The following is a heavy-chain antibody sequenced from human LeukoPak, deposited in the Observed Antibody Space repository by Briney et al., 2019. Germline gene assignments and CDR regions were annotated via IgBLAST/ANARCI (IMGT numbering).Heavy chain of an antibody. V-gene: IGHV3-30*02. D-gene: IGHD2-2*02. CDR3: AKGYCSSTSCYKD. J-gene: IGHJ4*02. CDR2: IRYDGSSK. CDR1: GFTFSSYG. Sequence: PGXXXXLSCAASGFTFSSYGMHWVRQAPGKGLEWVAFIRYDGSSKYYADSVKGRFTISRDNSKNTLYLQMNSLRAADTAVYYCAKGYCSSTSCYKDSGQGTLVTVSS.